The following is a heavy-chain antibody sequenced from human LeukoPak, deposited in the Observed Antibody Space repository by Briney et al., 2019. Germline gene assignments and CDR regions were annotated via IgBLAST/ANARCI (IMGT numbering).Heavy chain of an antibody. Sequence: GGSLRLSCAASGFSFSDYYMSWIRQAPGKGLEWVSYISSIDSAKFYADSVRGRFTISRDNAKNSVYLQVNSLRVEDTAVYFCATDYLAQGFDYWGQGTLVTVSS. CDR1: GFSFSDYY. V-gene: IGHV3-11*01. J-gene: IGHJ4*02. CDR2: ISSIDSAK. D-gene: IGHD3-10*01. CDR3: ATDYLAQGFDY.